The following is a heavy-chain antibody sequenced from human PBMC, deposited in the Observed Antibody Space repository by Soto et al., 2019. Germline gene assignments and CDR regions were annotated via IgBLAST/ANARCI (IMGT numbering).Heavy chain of an antibody. CDR1: GFTFSSYA. D-gene: IGHD5-12*01. CDR2: ISSNGGST. CDR3: VKVPEMATTYYFDY. Sequence: GGSLRLSCSASGFTFSSYAMHWVRQAPGKGLEYVSAISSNGGSTYYADSVKGRFTISRDNSKNTLYLKMSSLRAEDTAVYYCVKVPEMATTYYFDYWGQGTLVTVSS. V-gene: IGHV3-64D*08. J-gene: IGHJ4*02.